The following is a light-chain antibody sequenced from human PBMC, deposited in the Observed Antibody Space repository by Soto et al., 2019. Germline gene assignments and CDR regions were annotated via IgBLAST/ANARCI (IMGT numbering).Light chain of an antibody. CDR3: SSYTSSSTLSYV. CDR1: SSDVGGYNY. Sequence: LTQPASVSGSPGQSITISCTGTSSDVGGYNYVSWYQQHPGKAPKLMIYDVSNRPSGVSNRFSGSKSGNTASLTISGLQAEYEADYYCSSYTSSSTLSYVFGTGTKVTVL. J-gene: IGLJ1*01. V-gene: IGLV2-14*01. CDR2: DVS.